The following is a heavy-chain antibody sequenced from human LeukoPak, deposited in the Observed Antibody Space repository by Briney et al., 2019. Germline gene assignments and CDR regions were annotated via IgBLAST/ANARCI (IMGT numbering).Heavy chain of an antibody. CDR1: GFTFSSYA. CDR3: AKDSPSYYDILTGSFDY. V-gene: IGHV3-23*01. Sequence: GGSLRLSCAASGFTFSSYAMSWVRQAPGKGLEWVSAISGSGGSTYYADSVKGRFTISRDNSKNTLYLQMNSLRAEDTAVYYCAKDSPSYYDILTGSFDYWGQGTLVTVSS. J-gene: IGHJ4*02. CDR2: ISGSGGST. D-gene: IGHD3-9*01.